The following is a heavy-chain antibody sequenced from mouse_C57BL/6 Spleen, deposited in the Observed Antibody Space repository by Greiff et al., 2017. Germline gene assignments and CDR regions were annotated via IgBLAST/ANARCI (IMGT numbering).Heavy chain of an antibody. V-gene: IGHV1-4*01. Sequence: VQGVESGAELARPGASVKMSCKASGYTFTSYTMHWVKQRPGQGLEWIGYINPSSGYTKYNQKFKDKATLTADKSSSTAYMQLSSLTSEDSAVYYCARKTWYFDYWGQGTTLTVSS. CDR3: ARKTWYFDY. CDR2: INPSSGYT. J-gene: IGHJ2*01. CDR1: GYTFTSYT.